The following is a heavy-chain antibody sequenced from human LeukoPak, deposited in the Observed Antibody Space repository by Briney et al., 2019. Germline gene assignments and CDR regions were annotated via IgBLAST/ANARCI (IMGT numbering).Heavy chain of an antibody. CDR2: ISYGGSNK. V-gene: IGHV3-30*18. Sequence: GGSLRLSCAASGFTFSSYGMHWVRQAPGKGLEWVAAISYGGSNKYYADSVKGRFTISRDNSKNTLYLQMNSLRAEDTAVYYWANLPLCRTTRCDAFDISGQGRTVTVSS. CDR1: GFTFSSYG. CDR3: ANLPLCRTTRCDAFDI. D-gene: IGHD2-2*01. J-gene: IGHJ3*02.